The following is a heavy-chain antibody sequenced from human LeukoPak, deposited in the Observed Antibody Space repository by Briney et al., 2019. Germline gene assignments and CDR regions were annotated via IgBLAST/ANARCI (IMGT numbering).Heavy chain of an antibody. V-gene: IGHV1-2*02. CDR2: INTNSGDT. D-gene: IGHD1-26*01. Sequence: GPSVKVSCKASGYALSGYYMHWVRQAPGQGLEWMGWINTNSGDTYYAQNFQGRVTLTRDTSISTAYMELRRLSSDDTAIYYCARDKMSTTYPYYYFVDVWGKGTTVTVSS. CDR1: GYALSGYY. J-gene: IGHJ6*04. CDR3: ARDKMSTTYPYYYFVDV.